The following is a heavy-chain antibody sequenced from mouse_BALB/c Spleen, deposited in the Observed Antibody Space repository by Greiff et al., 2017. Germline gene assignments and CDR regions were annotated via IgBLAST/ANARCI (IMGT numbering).Heavy chain of an antibody. CDR3: ARYYRYDVYAMDY. CDR2: ISYSGST. CDR1: GYSITSDYA. V-gene: IGHV3-2*02. J-gene: IGHJ4*01. Sequence: EVQLVESGPGLVKPSQSLSLTCTVTGYSITSDYAWNWIRQFPGNKLEWMGYISYSGSTSYNPSLKSRISITRDTSKNQFFLQLNSVTTEDTATYYCARYYRYDVYAMDYWGQGTSVTVSS. D-gene: IGHD2-14*01.